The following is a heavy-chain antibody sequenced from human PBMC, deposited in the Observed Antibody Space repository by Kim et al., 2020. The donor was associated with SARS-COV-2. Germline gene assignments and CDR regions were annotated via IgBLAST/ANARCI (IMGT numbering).Heavy chain of an antibody. J-gene: IGHJ4*02. CDR2: ITPIDGYT. D-gene: IGHD1-26*01. CDR3: ARDTTKWSFDY. CDR1: GYIFTNYK. V-gene: IGHV1-46*01. Sequence: ASVKVSCKASGYIFTNYKVHWVRQAPGQGLEWMGIITPIDGYTSYAQKFQGRLTLTRDTSTSTVYMELSSLGSEDTAVYYCARDTTKWSFDYCGQGTLVTVSS.